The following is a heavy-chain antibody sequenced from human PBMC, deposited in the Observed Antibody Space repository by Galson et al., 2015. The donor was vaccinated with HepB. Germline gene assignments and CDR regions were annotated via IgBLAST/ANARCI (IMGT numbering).Heavy chain of an antibody. CDR3: AKDRRSPGGLGGEWFDP. D-gene: IGHD3-16*01. CDR1: GFTFSSYA. J-gene: IGHJ5*02. V-gene: IGHV3-23*01. CDR2: ISGSGGST. Sequence: SLRLSCAASGFTFSSYAMSWVRQAPGKGLEWVSAISGSGGSTYYADSVKGRFTISRDNSKNTLYLQMNSLRAEDTAVYYCAKDRRSPGGLGGEWFDPWGQGTLVTVSS.